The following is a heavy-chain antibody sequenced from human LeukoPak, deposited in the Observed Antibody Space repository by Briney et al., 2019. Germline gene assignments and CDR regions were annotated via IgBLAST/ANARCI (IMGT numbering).Heavy chain of an antibody. D-gene: IGHD3-22*01. CDR3: ARVTADYYDSSGYYPY. CDR2: ISYDGSNH. V-gene: IGHV3-30-3*01. CDR1: GFSFSNYA. J-gene: IGHJ4*02. Sequence: PGGSLRLSCAASGFSFSNYAVHWVRQAPGKGLEWVAVISYDGSNHYYADSVKGRFTISRDNSKNTLYLQMNSLRAEDTAVYYCARVTADYYDSSGYYPYWGQGTLVTVSS.